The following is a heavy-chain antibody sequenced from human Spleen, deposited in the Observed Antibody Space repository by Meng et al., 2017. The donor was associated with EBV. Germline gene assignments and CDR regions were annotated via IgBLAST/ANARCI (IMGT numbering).Heavy chain of an antibody. V-gene: IGHV7-4-1*02. J-gene: IGHJ5*02. CDR2: INTATGDA. CDR3: ARDRVWFGDKGWFDP. CDR1: GYTFSAYA. Sequence: QVQLVQSGSELKKPGASVKVSCKASGYTFSAYAMNWVRQAPGQGLEWLGWINTATGDATYAQDFTGRFLFSLDTSVTTAYPQISSLKAEDTAVYHCARDRVWFGDKGWFDPWGQGTLVTVSS. D-gene: IGHD3-10*01.